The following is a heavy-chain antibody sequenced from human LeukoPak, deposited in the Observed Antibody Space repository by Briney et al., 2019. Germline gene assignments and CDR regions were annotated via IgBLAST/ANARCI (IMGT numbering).Heavy chain of an antibody. V-gene: IGHV4-59*01. Sequence: SETLSLTCTVPGGSISSYYWSWIRQPPGKGLEWIGYIYYSGSTNYNPSLKSRVTISVDTSKNQFSLKLSSVTAADTAVYYCARGVNWSYYYYYMDVWGKGTTVTVSS. CDR1: GGSISSYY. D-gene: IGHD1-20*01. CDR3: ARGVNWSYYYYYMDV. J-gene: IGHJ6*03. CDR2: IYYSGST.